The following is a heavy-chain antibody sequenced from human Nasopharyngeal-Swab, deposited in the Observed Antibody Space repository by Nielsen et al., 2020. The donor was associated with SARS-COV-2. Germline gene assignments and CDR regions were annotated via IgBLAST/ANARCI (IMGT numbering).Heavy chain of an antibody. CDR1: SGSIIGYS. J-gene: IGHJ4*02. Sequence: SETLSLTCTVSSGSIIGYSWSWIRQPPGKGLEWIGYTSYSGSTNYNPSLKSRVTLSIDTSKNQFSLKLSSMTAADTAVYYCARISNSGYDPFDYWGQGTLVTVSS. CDR3: ARISNSGYDPFDY. V-gene: IGHV4-59*01. CDR2: TSYSGST. D-gene: IGHD5-12*01.